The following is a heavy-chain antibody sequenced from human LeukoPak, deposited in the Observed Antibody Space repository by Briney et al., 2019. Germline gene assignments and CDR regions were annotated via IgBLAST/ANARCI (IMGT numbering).Heavy chain of an antibody. CDR1: GYTFTGYY. D-gene: IGHD6-13*01. CDR2: INPNSGGT. Sequence: ASVKVSCKASGYTFTGYYMHWLRQAPGKGLEWMGWINPNSGGTNYAQKFQSRVTMTRDTSISTAYMELSRLRSDDTAVYYCALMAAAGTLIDYWGQGTLVTVSS. V-gene: IGHV1-2*02. CDR3: ALMAAAGTLIDY. J-gene: IGHJ4*02.